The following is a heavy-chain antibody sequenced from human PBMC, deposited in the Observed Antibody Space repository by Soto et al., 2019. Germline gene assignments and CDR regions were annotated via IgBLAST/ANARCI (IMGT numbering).Heavy chain of an antibody. D-gene: IGHD3-9*01. V-gene: IGHV3-7*03. J-gene: IGHJ3*02. CDR1: GFTFSSYW. Sequence: PGGSLRLSCAASGFTFSSYWMSWVRQAPGKGLEWVANIKQDGSEKYYVDSVKGRFTISRDNAKNSLYLQMNSLRAEDTAVYYCASRVYDILTGHDAFDIWGQGTMVTVSS. CDR3: ASRVYDILTGHDAFDI. CDR2: IKQDGSEK.